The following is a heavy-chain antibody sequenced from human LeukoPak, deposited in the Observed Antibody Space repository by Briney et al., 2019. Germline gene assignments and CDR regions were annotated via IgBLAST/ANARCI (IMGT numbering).Heavy chain of an antibody. V-gene: IGHV1-18*01. CDR1: VYIFTSYL. CDR2: ISADNGNT. CDR3: ARGSPHDSRGYCRY. D-gene: IGHD3-22*01. J-gene: IGHJ4*02. Sequence: ASVKDSCMASVYIFTSYLISWVRQAPGQQLEWMGWISADNGNTNYAQKLQGRVTMTTDTSTSTAYMELRSLRSDDTAVYYCARGSPHDSRGYCRYWGQGTLVTVSS.